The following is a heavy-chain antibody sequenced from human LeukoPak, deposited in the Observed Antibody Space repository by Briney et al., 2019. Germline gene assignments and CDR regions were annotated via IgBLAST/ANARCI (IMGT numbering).Heavy chain of an antibody. Sequence: SETLSLTCTVSGGSVTNSHYYWGWIRQPPGKGLEWIGSVYYSGSTSYNPSLKSRVTISVDTSKNQFSLKLNSVTAADTAVYYCASLRVGATEWHFDYWGQGTLVTVSS. CDR1: GGSVTNSHYY. CDR3: ASLRVGATEWHFDY. V-gene: IGHV4-39*01. CDR2: VYYSGST. J-gene: IGHJ4*02. D-gene: IGHD1-26*01.